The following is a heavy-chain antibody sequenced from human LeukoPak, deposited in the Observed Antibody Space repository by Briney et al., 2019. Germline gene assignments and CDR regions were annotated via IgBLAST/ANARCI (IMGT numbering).Heavy chain of an antibody. CDR2: ISSSGSTI. J-gene: IGHJ3*02. D-gene: IGHD6-13*01. Sequence: SGGSLRLSCAASGFTFSSYEMNWVRQAPGKGLEWVSYISSSGSTIYCADSVKGRFTISRDNAKNSLYLQMNSLRAEDTAVYYCARVAAATRLDAFDIWGQGTMVTVSS. CDR1: GFTFSSYE. CDR3: ARVAAATRLDAFDI. V-gene: IGHV3-48*03.